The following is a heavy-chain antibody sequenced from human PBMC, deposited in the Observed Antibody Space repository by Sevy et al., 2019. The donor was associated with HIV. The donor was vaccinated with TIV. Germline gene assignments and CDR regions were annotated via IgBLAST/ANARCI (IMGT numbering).Heavy chain of an antibody. CDR3: ARYRVAGNFDY. Sequence: SETLSLTCAVYGGSFSGYYWSWIRQPPGKGLEWIGEINHSGSTNYNPSLKSQVTISVDTSKNQFSLKLNSVTAADTAVYYCARYRVAGNFDYWGQGTLVTVSS. D-gene: IGHD6-19*01. CDR2: INHSGST. J-gene: IGHJ4*02. V-gene: IGHV4-34*01. CDR1: GGSFSGYY.